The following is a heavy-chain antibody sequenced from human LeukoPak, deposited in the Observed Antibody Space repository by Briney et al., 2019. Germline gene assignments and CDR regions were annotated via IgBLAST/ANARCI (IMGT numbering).Heavy chain of an antibody. V-gene: IGHV3-30*18. CDR2: ISYDGSNK. D-gene: IGHD3-22*01. CDR1: GFTFSSFA. Sequence: GGSLRLSCAASGFTFSSFAMTWVRQAPGKGLEWVAVISYDGSNKYYADSVKGRFTISRDNSKNTLYLQMNSLRAEDTAVYYCAKTAGYYYDSSGSNYFDYWGQGTLVTVSS. CDR3: AKTAGYYYDSSGSNYFDY. J-gene: IGHJ4*02.